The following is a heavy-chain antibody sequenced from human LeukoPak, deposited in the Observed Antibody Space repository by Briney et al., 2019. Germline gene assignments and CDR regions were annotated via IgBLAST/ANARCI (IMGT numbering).Heavy chain of an antibody. J-gene: IGHJ3*02. D-gene: IGHD6-6*01. CDR2: ISTDGSST. V-gene: IGHV3-74*01. CDR3: VREYSSSSGRAFDM. CDR1: GFTFSSYW. Sequence: PGGSLRLSCAASGFTFSSYWMHWVRQAPGKGLVWVSRISTDGSSTNSADSVKGRLTISRDNAKNTLYLQMNSLGAEGTAVYYCVREYSSSSGRAFDMWGQGTMVTVSP.